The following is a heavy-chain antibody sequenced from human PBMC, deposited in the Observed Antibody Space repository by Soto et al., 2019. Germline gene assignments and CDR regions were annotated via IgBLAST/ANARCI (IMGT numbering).Heavy chain of an antibody. Sequence: QVQLVQSGAEVKKPGASVKVSCKASGYTFTSYGISWVRQAPGQGLDWMGWISAYNGNTNYAQKLQGRVTMTTDTSTSTAYMELRSLRSDDTAVYYCARDRMDIVVVPAAPYYYYGMDVWGQGTTVTVSS. CDR3: ARDRMDIVVVPAAPYYYYGMDV. J-gene: IGHJ6*02. V-gene: IGHV1-18*01. CDR2: ISAYNGNT. D-gene: IGHD2-2*03. CDR1: GYTFTSYG.